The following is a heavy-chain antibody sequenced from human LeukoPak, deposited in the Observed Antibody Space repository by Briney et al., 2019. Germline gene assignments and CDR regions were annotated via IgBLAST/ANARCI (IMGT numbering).Heavy chain of an antibody. Sequence: TGGSLRLSCAASGFTVGSNYMSWVRRAPGKGLEWVSVIYSGGSTYYADSVKGRFTISRDNSKNTLYLQLSSLRAEDTAVYYCVKAGYCRGGSCYSGYFDYWGQGTLVTVSS. CDR1: GFTVGSNY. CDR3: VKAGYCRGGSCYSGYFDY. CDR2: IYSGGST. J-gene: IGHJ4*02. D-gene: IGHD2-15*01. V-gene: IGHV3-66*01.